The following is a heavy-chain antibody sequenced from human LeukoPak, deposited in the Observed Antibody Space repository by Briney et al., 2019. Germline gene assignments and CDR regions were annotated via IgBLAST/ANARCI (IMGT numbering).Heavy chain of an antibody. CDR3: ARARARAIFGVVSTPINYYYYYMDV. CDR2: INSDGSST. Sequence: HPGGSLRLSSAASGFTFSSYWMHWVRQAPGKGLVWVSRINSDGSSTSYADSVKGRFTISRDNAKSTLYLQMDSLRAEDTAVYYCARARARAIFGVVSTPINYYYYYMDVWGKGTTVTVSS. J-gene: IGHJ6*03. CDR1: GFTFSSYW. V-gene: IGHV3-74*01. D-gene: IGHD3-3*01.